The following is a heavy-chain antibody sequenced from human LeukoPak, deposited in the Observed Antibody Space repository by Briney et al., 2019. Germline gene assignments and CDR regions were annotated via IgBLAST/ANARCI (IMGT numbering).Heavy chain of an antibody. CDR2: FRSSSSYI. CDR3: ARDRMGFDP. V-gene: IGHV3-21*01. J-gene: IGHJ5*02. Sequence: KSVGALRLSSADPRFTFSSYSMKWVRQAPGKGLEWVSSFRSSSSYIYYGDSVKGQFTISRDNAKNSLYLQMNSRRAEDTAVYYCARDRMGFDPWGQGTLVSVCS. CDR1: RFTFSSYS. D-gene: IGHD5-24*01.